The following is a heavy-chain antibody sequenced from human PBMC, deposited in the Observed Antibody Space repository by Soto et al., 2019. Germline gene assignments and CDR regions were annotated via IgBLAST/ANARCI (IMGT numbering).Heavy chain of an antibody. J-gene: IGHJ6*02. V-gene: IGHV1-69*13. CDR3: ARATDSGYEPDYYYYGMDV. D-gene: IGHD5-12*01. CDR2: IIPIFGTA. Sequence: GASVKVSCKASGGTFSSYAISWVRQAPGQGLEWMGGIIPIFGTANYAQKFQGRVTITADESTSTAYMELSSLRSEDTAVYYCARATDSGYEPDYYYYGMDVWGQGTTVTVSS. CDR1: GGTFSSYA.